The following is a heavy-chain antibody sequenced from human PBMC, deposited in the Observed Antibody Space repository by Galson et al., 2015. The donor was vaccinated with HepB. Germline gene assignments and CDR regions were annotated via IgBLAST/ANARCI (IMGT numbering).Heavy chain of an antibody. CDR1: GFTFSSYW. V-gene: IGHV3-7*01. D-gene: IGHD3-3*01. Sequence: SLRLSCAASGFTFSSYWMSWVRQAPGKGLEWVANIKQDGSEKYYVDSVKGRFTISRDNAKNSLYLQMNSLRAEDTAVYYCARESRYDFWSGYYYYYMDVWGKGTTVTVSS. CDR3: ARESRYDFWSGYYYYYMDV. J-gene: IGHJ6*03. CDR2: IKQDGSEK.